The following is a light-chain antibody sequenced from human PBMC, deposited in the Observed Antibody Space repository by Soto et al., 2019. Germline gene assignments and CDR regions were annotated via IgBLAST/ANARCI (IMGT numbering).Light chain of an antibody. Sequence: VLTQPASVSGSPGQSITISCTGTSSDVGGYNYVSWYQQHPGKAPKLMIYEVSNRPLGVSNRFSGSKSGNTASLTISGLQAEDEADYYCTSYTSSSTLDVFGTGTKVTVL. CDR1: SSDVGGYNY. V-gene: IGLV2-14*01. CDR3: TSYTSSSTLDV. CDR2: EVS. J-gene: IGLJ1*01.